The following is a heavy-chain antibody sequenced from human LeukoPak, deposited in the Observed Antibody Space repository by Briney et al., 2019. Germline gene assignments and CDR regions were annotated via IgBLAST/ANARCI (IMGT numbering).Heavy chain of an antibody. CDR1: GFTFTSYS. D-gene: IGHD4-17*01. CDR2: ISSSSTTI. CDR3: ARGYYGDYVVDY. Sequence: PGGSLRLSCAASGFTFTSYSMNWVRQAPGKGLEWVSYISSSSTTIYYADSVKGRFPMSRDNAKNSLYLQMNSLRDEDTAVYYCARGYYGDYVVDYWGQGTLVTVSS. J-gene: IGHJ4*02. V-gene: IGHV3-48*02.